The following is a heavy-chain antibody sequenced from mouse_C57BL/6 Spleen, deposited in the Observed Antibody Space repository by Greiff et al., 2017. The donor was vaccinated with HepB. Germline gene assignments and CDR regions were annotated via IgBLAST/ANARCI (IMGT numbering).Heavy chain of an antibody. CDR3: ARQASNYYSDY. D-gene: IGHD2-5*01. CDR2: IYPGSGNT. V-gene: IGHV1-66*01. Sequence: VQLKESGPELVKPGASVKISCTASGYSFTSYYIHWVKQRPGQGLGWIGWIYPGSGNTKSNEKFKGKATLTADTSASTAYMQLSSLTSEDSAVDYCARQASNYYSDYWGQGTTLTVSS. J-gene: IGHJ2*01. CDR1: GYSFTSYY.